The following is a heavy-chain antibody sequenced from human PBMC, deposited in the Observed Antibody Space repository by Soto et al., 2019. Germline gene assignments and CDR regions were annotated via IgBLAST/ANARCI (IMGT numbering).Heavy chain of an antibody. V-gene: IGHV1-69*01. D-gene: IGHD3-3*01. Sequence: QVQRVQSGAEVKKPGSSVKVSCKASGGTFISYAISWLRQAPGQGLEWMGGIIPIFGTANYAQKFQGRVTITADESTSTAYMELSSLRSEDTAVYYCARESSVGDFWSGPAGGMAVWGQGTTVTVSS. CDR3: ARESSVGDFWSGPAGGMAV. CDR2: IIPIFGTA. J-gene: IGHJ6*02. CDR1: GGTFISYA.